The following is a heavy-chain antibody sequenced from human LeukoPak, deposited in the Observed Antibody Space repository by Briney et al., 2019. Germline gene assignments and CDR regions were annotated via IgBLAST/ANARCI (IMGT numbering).Heavy chain of an antibody. CDR2: IIPIFGTA. J-gene: IGHJ4*02. V-gene: IGHV1-69*13. CDR3: ARLFGDYDDTARSSYWHGHLDY. D-gene: IGHD3-22*01. Sequence: GASVKVSCKASGGTFSSYAISWVRQAPGQGLEWMGGIIPIFGTANYAQKFQGRVTITADESTSTAYMELSSLRSEDTAVYYCARLFGDYDDTARSSYWHGHLDYWGQGALVLVSS. CDR1: GGTFSSYA.